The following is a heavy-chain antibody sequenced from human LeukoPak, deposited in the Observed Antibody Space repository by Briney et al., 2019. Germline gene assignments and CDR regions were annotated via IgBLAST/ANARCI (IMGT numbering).Heavy chain of an antibody. Sequence: GGSLRLSCAASGFNLGSFAMTWVRQAPGKGLEWLSSITAGHYSTYNTDSVKGRFTISRDDSKNTLYLQMNSLRADDTAVYYCTKDPNGDNVGAFDPWGQGTLVTVSS. CDR1: GFNLGSFA. CDR2: ITAGHYST. J-gene: IGHJ5*02. D-gene: IGHD4-17*01. V-gene: IGHV3-23*01. CDR3: TKDPNGDNVGAFDP.